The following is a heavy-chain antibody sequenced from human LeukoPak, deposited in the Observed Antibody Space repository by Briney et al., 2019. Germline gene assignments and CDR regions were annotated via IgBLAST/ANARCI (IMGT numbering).Heavy chain of an antibody. CDR2: IDYSGST. J-gene: IGHJ4*02. CDR3: ARDHSTSYYFDY. Sequence: SETLSLTCTVSGDSVSSGDYCWGWIRQPPGRGLEWIASIDYSGSTYYNPSPKSRVTISVDTSKNQFSLKLSSVTAADTAVYYCARDHSTSYYFDYWGQGTLVTVSA. CDR1: GDSVSSGDYC. D-gene: IGHD6-13*01. V-gene: IGHV4-39*07.